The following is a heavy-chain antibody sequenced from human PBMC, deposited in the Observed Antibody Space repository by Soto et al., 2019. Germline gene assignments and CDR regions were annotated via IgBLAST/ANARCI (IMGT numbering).Heavy chain of an antibody. J-gene: IGHJ6*02. D-gene: IGHD3-22*01. CDR1: GGSISSYY. V-gene: IGHV4-59*01. Sequence: SETLSLTCTVSGGSISSYYWSWIRQPPGKGLEWIGYIYYSGSTNYNPSLKSRVTISVDTSKNQFSLKLSSVTAADTAVYYCARDIPLDSSGPYYYYGMDVWGQGTTVTVSS. CDR3: ARDIPLDSSGPYYYYGMDV. CDR2: IYYSGST.